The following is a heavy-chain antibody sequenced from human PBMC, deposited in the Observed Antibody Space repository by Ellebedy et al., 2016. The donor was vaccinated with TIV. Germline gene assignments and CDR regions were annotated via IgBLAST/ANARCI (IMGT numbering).Heavy chain of an antibody. Sequence: PGGSLRLSCAASGLTFSSHAMSWVRQAPGKGLEWVSSITESGGNTYYADSVKGRFTISRDNSKDPLFLQMNSLRAEDTAIYFCARDPVGVGAAFDVWGQGTMVTVSS. CDR2: ITESGGNT. V-gene: IGHV3-23*01. CDR3: ARDPVGVGAAFDV. CDR1: GLTFSSHA. D-gene: IGHD3-16*01. J-gene: IGHJ3*01.